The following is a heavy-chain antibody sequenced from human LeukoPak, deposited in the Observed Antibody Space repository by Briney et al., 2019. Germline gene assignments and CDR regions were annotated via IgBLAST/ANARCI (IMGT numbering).Heavy chain of an antibody. Sequence: ASVKVSCKASGYTFTSYYMHWVRQAPGQGLEWVGVINPSGGGTNYAHKFQGRVTMTRDTSTSTVYVELSSLRPEDTAVYYCASRLHYYDSSGFPRNDAFDIWGQGTMVTVSS. D-gene: IGHD3-22*01. V-gene: IGHV1-46*01. CDR1: GYTFTSYY. CDR3: ASRLHYYDSSGFPRNDAFDI. J-gene: IGHJ3*02. CDR2: INPSGGGT.